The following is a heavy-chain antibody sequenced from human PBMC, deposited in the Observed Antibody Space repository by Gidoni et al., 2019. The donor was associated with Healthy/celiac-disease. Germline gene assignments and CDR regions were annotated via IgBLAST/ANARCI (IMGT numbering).Heavy chain of an antibody. Sequence: QLQLQESGPGLVKPSETLSLTCTVSGGSISSSSYYWGWIRQPPGKGLEWIGSIYYSGSTYYNPSLKSRVTISVDTSKNQFSLKLSSVTAADTAVYYCARQDIVVVPAAMGCWFDPWGQGTLVTVSS. D-gene: IGHD2-2*01. J-gene: IGHJ5*02. V-gene: IGHV4-39*01. CDR2: IYYSGST. CDR1: GGSISSSSYY. CDR3: ARQDIVVVPAAMGCWFDP.